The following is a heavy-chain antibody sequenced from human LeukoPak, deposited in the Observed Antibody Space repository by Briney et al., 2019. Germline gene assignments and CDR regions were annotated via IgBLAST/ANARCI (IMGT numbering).Heavy chain of an antibody. CDR2: ISGSGTST. J-gene: IGHJ4*02. CDR3: EGMYYADSSDDY. Sequence: PGGSLRLSCAASGFTFRSYAMSWVRQAPGKGLEWVLAISGSGTSTYYADSVKGRFTISRDNSKNTLYLQMNSLRAEDTAVYYCEGMYYADSSDDYWGQGTLVTVSS. D-gene: IGHD3-22*01. CDR1: GFTFRSYA. V-gene: IGHV3-23*01.